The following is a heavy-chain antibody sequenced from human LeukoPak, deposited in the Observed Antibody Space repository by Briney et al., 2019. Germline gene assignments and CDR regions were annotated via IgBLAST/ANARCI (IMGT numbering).Heavy chain of an antibody. CDR3: ATDSYVSGSYYRLFY. J-gene: IGHJ4*02. Sequence: PGGSLRLSCAASGFTFDDYAMHWVRQAPGKGLVWVSGINSDGGTTTYADSVKGRFTISRDNAKNTLHLQMNNLRAEDTAIYYCATDSYVSGSYYRLFYWGQGTLVTVSS. D-gene: IGHD3-10*01. CDR1: GFTFDDYA. V-gene: IGHV3-74*01. CDR2: INSDGGTT.